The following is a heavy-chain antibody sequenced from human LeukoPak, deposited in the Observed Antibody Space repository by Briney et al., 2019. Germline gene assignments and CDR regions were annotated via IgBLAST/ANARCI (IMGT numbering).Heavy chain of an antibody. J-gene: IGHJ4*02. CDR3: ARADAATGTLVDY. D-gene: IGHD1-1*01. CDR2: IWYDGSNK. Sequence: GGSLRLSCAASGFTFSSYGMHWVRQAPGKGLEWVAVIWYDGSNKYYADSVKGRFTISRDNSKNTLYLQMNSLRAEDTAVYYCARADAATGTLVDYWGQGTLVTVSS. V-gene: IGHV3-33*01. CDR1: GFTFSSYG.